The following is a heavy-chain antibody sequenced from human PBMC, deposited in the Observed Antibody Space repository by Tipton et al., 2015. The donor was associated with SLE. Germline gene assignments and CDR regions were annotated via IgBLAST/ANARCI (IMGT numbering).Heavy chain of an antibody. V-gene: IGHV3-21*01. Sequence: SLRLSCAASGFTFSSYSMNWVRQAPGKGLEWVSSISSSRTYIYYADSVKGRFTISRDNAKNSLYLQMNSLRAEDTAVYYCARDRVAAPGEDAFDIWGQGTMVTVSS. J-gene: IGHJ3*02. D-gene: IGHD6-13*01. CDR1: GFTFSSYS. CDR3: ARDRVAAPGEDAFDI. CDR2: ISSSRTYI.